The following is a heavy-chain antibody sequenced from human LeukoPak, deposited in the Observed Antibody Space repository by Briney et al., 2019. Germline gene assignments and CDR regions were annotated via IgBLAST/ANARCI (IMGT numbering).Heavy chain of an antibody. CDR2: IYYSGST. CDR1: GGSISSGDYY. J-gene: IGHJ3*02. D-gene: IGHD4-17*01. V-gene: IGHV4-30-4*01. Sequence: PSETLSLTCTVSGGSISSGDYYWSWIRQPPGKGLEWIGYIYYSGSTYYNPSLKSRVTISVDTSKNQFSLKLSSVTAADTAVYYCARDHDYDAEDAFDIWGQGTMVTVSS. CDR3: ARDHDYDAEDAFDI.